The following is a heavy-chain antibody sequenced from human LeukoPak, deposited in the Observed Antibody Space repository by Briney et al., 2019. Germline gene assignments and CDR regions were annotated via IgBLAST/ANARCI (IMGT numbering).Heavy chain of an antibody. Sequence: SETLSLTCTVSGGSISSYYWSWLRQPPGKGLEWIGYIYYSGSTNYNPSLKSRVTISVDTSKNQFSLKLSSVTAADTAVYYCANSKMDVWGQGTTVTVSS. J-gene: IGHJ6*02. CDR2: IYYSGST. V-gene: IGHV4-59*08. CDR3: ANSKMDV. CDR1: GGSISSYY.